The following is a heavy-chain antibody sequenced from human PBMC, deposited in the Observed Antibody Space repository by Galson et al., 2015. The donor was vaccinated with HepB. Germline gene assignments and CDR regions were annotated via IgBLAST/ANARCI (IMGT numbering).Heavy chain of an antibody. V-gene: IGHV3-49*04. CDR2: IRSKAYGGTT. CDR1: GFTFGDYA. Sequence: SLRLSCAASGFTFGDYAMSWVRQAPGKGLEWVGFIRSKAYGGTTEYAASVKGRFTISRDDSKSIAYLQMNSLKTEDTAVYYCTGDSRIDDYWGQGTLVTVSS. J-gene: IGHJ4*02. D-gene: IGHD2-2*01. CDR3: TGDSRIDDY.